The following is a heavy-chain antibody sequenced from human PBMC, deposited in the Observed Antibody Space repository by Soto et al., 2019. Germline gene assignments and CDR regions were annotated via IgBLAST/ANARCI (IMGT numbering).Heavy chain of an antibody. D-gene: IGHD2-15*01. Sequence: PGESVKISCKGSGYSFTSYCIGWMRQMPGKGLEWMGIIYPGDSDATYSPSFQGQVTISADKSISTAYLQWSSLKASDSAIYYFVRLCGGNCDSPLYGTDVWGQGTTVTVSS. CDR1: GYSFTSYC. CDR3: VRLCGGNCDSPLYGTDV. CDR2: IYPGDSDA. V-gene: IGHV5-51*01. J-gene: IGHJ6*02.